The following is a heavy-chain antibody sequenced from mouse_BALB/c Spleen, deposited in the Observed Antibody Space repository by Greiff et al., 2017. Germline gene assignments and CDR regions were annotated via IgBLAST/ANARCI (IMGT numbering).Heavy chain of an antibody. Sequence: VQLQQSGGDLVKPGGSLKLSCAASGFTFSSYGMSWVRQTPDKRLEWVATISSGGSYTYYPDSVKGRFTISRDNAKNTLYLQMSSLKSEDTAMYYCARLGDEFAYWGQGTLVTVSA. D-gene: IGHD4-1*01. J-gene: IGHJ3*01. CDR1: GFTFSSYG. CDR2: ISSGGSYT. CDR3: ARLGDEFAY. V-gene: IGHV5-6*01.